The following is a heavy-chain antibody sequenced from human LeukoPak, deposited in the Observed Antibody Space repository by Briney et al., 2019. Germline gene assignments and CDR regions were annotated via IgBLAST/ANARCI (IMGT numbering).Heavy chain of an antibody. CDR2: IYYSGST. Sequence: PSETLSLTCAVYGGSFSGYYWSWIRQPPGKGLEWIGYIYYSGSTNYNPSLKSRVTISVDTSKNQFSLKLSSVTAADTAVYYCAREMATIGVYFDYWGQGTLVTVSS. J-gene: IGHJ4*02. CDR3: AREMATIGVYFDY. D-gene: IGHD5-24*01. CDR1: GGSFSGYY. V-gene: IGHV4-59*01.